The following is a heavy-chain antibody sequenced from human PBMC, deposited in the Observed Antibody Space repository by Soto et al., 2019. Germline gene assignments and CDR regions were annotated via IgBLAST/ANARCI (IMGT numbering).Heavy chain of an antibody. D-gene: IGHD3-10*01. CDR1: GDSIGSVAHY. CDR2: LYYTGST. V-gene: IGHV4-39*01. Sequence: PSETLSLTCSVSGDSIGSVAHYWAWVRQPPGKGLEWIGSLYYTGSTYYNPSLKSRAAISIDTSKNQFSLKLSSVTAADTAVYYCARQGALLWFGELLTIGTQFADLDYWGQGTLVTVSS. CDR3: ARQGALLWFGELLTIGTQFADLDY. J-gene: IGHJ4*02.